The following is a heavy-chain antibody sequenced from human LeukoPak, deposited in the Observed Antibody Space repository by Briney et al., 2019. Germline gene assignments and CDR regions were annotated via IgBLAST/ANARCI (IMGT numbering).Heavy chain of an antibody. J-gene: IGHJ4*02. CDR2: VSPNGETA. V-gene: IGHV3-23*01. D-gene: IGHD3-9*01. Sequence: TGGSLRLSCAASGFIFRNYGMNWVRQPPGKGLEWVSGVSPNGETAYYADSVKGRFTISRDNSKNTLYLQMNSLRAEDTAVYYCAKPARGYFDWLLSGYYFDYWGQGTLVTVSS. CDR3: AKPARGYFDWLLSGYYFDY. CDR1: GFIFRNYG.